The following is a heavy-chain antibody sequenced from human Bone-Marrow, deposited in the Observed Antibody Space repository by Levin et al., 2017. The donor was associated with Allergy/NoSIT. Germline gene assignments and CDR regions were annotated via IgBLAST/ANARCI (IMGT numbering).Heavy chain of an antibody. CDR3: ARGGANYGDSDFDC. CDR2: ISTYDDST. J-gene: IGHJ4*02. CDR1: GYNFRTYG. D-gene: IGHD4-17*01. V-gene: IGHV1-18*01. Sequence: GESLKISCKASGYNFRTYGINWVRQAPGQGLEWMGWISTYDDSTNYARKFQGRVTMTTDKSTTTAYMELRSLRSDDTAVYYCARGGANYGDSDFDCWGQGTLVTVSS.